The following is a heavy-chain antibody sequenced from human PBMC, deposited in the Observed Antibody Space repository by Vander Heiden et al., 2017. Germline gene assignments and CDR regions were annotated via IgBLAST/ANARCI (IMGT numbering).Heavy chain of an antibody. D-gene: IGHD5-12*01. J-gene: IGHJ3*02. V-gene: IGHV3-33*01. CDR1: VCTFSSYG. CDR3: ARDGYDRDAFDI. CDR2: IWYDGSNK. Sequence: QVQLVESAGGVVQLGRSLRLSCAASVCTFSSYGMHWVRQAPGKGLEWVAVIWYDGSNKYYADSVKGRFTISRDNSKNTLYLQMNSLRAEDTAVYYCARDGYDRDAFDIWGQGTMVTVSS.